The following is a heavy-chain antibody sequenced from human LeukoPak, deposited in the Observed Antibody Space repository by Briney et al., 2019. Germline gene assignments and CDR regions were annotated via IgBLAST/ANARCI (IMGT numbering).Heavy chain of an antibody. CDR1: GFTVSSNH. Sequence: GGSLRLSCAASGFTVSSNHMSWVRQAPGKGLEWVSFIYSGGSTDYADSVKGRFTISRDNLKNTLYLQLNTLRAEDTAGYYCARGPAGYNWGQGTLVTVSS. CDR2: IYSGGST. J-gene: IGHJ4*02. V-gene: IGHV3-53*01. D-gene: IGHD1-1*01. CDR3: ARGPAGYN.